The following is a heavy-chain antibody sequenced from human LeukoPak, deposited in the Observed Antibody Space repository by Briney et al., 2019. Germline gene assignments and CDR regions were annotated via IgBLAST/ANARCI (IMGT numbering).Heavy chain of an antibody. CDR3: ARDNPPDY. CDR2: IKQDGSEK. CDR1: GFTFSSSW. V-gene: IGHV3-7*03. J-gene: IGHJ4*02. Sequence: GGSLRLSCVASGFTFSSSWMSWVRQAPGEGLEWVANIKQDGSEKSYVESVRGRFTISRDNAKNSLYLQLNSLRAEDTALYYCARDNPPDYWGQGTLVTVSS.